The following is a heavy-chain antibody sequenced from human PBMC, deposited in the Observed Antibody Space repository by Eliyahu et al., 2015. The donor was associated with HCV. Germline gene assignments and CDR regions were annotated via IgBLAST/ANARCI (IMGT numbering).Heavy chain of an antibody. CDR3: ARKTEHTFDY. J-gene: IGHJ4*02. Sequence: EVQLLESXGGLVQPGGSLXXSCXASGFSFXNYAXTWVRQAPGKGLEWVSVISASGGTIYYAGSVKGQFTISRDNSKNTLYLQMNNLRAEDTAVYYCARKTEHTFDYWGQGVLVTVSS. CDR1: GFSFXNYA. V-gene: IGHV3-23*01. D-gene: IGHD1-14*01. CDR2: ISASGGTI.